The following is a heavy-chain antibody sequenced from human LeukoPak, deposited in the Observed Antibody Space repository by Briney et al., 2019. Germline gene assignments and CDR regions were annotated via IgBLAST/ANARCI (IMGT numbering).Heavy chain of an antibody. J-gene: IGHJ4*02. D-gene: IGHD6-19*01. CDR1: GYSISSGYY. CDR3: ARTGGQWLVRDY. V-gene: IGHV4-38-2*02. Sequence: PSETLSLTCTVSGYSISSGYYWGWIRRPPGKGLEWIGEIYHSGSTNYNPSLKSRVTISIDTSKNQISLKLSSVTAADTAVYYCARTGGQWLVRDYWGQGTLVTVSS. CDR2: IYHSGST.